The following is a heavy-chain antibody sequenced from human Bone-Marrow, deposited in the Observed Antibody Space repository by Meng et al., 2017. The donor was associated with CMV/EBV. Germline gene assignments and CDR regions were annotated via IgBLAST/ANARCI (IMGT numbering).Heavy chain of an antibody. J-gene: IGHJ5*02. CDR2: INYSENT. CDR3: ARVARGGRGVPFDP. D-gene: IGHD3-16*01. Sequence: SETLSLTCAVYGGSFSGYFWSWIRQPPGKGLEWIGEINYSENTNYNASLKSRVTMSVDTSKKHFSLRLSSVTAADTAVYYCARVARGGRGVPFDPWGQGALVTFYS. CDR1: GGSFSGYF. V-gene: IGHV4-34*01.